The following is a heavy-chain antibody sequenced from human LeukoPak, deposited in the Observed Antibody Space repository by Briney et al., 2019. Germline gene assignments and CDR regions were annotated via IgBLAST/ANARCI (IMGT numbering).Heavy chain of an antibody. CDR3: ARLGLYTSSWYRFYYFGY. CDR1: GGSFNDYS. CDR2: INHSGST. J-gene: IGHJ4*02. V-gene: IGHV4-34*01. D-gene: IGHD6-13*01. Sequence: SETLSLTCGVHGGSFNDYSWTWIRQSPGKGLEWIGEINHSGSTTYNPSLKSRFTMSVDASKNQFSLRLSSVTAADTAVYFCARLGLYTSSWYRFYYFGYWGQGTLVTVSS.